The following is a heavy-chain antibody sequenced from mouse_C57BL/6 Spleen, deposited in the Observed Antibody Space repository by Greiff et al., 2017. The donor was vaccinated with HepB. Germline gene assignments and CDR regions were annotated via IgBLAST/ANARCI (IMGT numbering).Heavy chain of an antibody. Sequence: QVQLQQPGAELVKPGASVKMSCKASGYTFTSYWITWVKQRPGQGLEWIGDIYPGSGSTNYNEKFKSKATLTVDTSSSTAYMQLSSLTSEDSAVYYCAREELNYGGAMDYWGQGTSVTVSS. CDR1: GYTFTSYW. D-gene: IGHD1-1*01. J-gene: IGHJ4*01. CDR2: IYPGSGST. V-gene: IGHV1-55*01. CDR3: AREELNYGGAMDY.